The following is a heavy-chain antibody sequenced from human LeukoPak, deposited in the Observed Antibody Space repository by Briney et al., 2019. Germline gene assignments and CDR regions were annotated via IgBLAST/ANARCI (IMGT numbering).Heavy chain of an antibody. CDR3: ARGGSITIFERGFDP. D-gene: IGHD3-3*01. V-gene: IGHV4-4*07. CDR1: GGSISSYY. Sequence: PSETLSLTCTVSGGSISSYYWSWIRQPAGKGLEWIGRIYTSGSTNYNPSLKSRVTMSVDTSKNQFSLKLSSVTAADTAVYYCARGGSITIFERGFDPWGQGTLVTVSS. J-gene: IGHJ5*02. CDR2: IYTSGST.